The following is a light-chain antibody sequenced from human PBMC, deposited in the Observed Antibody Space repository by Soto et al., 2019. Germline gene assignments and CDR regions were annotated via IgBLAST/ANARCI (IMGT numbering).Light chain of an antibody. CDR1: QSVSSSY. J-gene: IGKJ5*01. Sequence: EIVLTQSPGTLSLFPGERATLSCRASQSVSSSYLARYQQKPGQAPRLLIDGASSRATGIPDRFSGSGSGTAFTLTISRLEPEDFAVYYCQQYGTSPITFGQGTRLDFK. CDR2: GAS. V-gene: IGKV3-20*01. CDR3: QQYGTSPIT.